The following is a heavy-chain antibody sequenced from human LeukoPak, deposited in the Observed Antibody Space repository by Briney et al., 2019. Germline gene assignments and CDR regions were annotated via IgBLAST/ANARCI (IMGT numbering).Heavy chain of an antibody. Sequence: GESLKISCKGSGYSFTSYWIGWVRQMPGKGLEWMGIIYPGDSDTRYSPSFQGQVTISADKSISTAYLQWSSLKASDTAMYYCARQPFYCSGGSCYDLDYWGQGTLVTVSS. D-gene: IGHD2-15*01. V-gene: IGHV5-51*01. CDR3: ARQPFYCSGGSCYDLDY. J-gene: IGHJ4*02. CDR2: IYPGDSDT. CDR1: GYSFTSYW.